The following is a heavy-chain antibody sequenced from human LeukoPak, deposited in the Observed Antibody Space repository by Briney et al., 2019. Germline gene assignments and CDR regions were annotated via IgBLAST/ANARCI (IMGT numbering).Heavy chain of an antibody. J-gene: IGHJ5*02. CDR1: GFTFSSYA. Sequence: GGSLRLSCAASGFTFSSYAMHWVRQARGKGLEWVAFIRYDGNNKKYADSAKGRFTISRDNSKDTLYLQMNSLRAEDTAVYYCAKGDDYGANTRLPKYNWFDPWGQGTLVTVSS. CDR3: AKGDDYGANTRLPKYNWFDP. CDR2: IRYDGNNK. D-gene: IGHD4-23*01. V-gene: IGHV3-30*02.